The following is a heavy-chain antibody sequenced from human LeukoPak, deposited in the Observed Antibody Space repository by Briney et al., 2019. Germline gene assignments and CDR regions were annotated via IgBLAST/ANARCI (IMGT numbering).Heavy chain of an antibody. CDR1: GGSISSSSYY. Sequence: SETLSLTCTVSGGSISSSSYYWGWIRQPPGKGLEWIGSIYYSGSTYYNPSLKSRVTISVDTSKNQFSLKLSSVTAADTAVYYCARDQWGWEPRHYFDYWGQGTLVTVSS. CDR3: ARDQWGWEPRHYFDY. V-gene: IGHV4-39*07. D-gene: IGHD1-26*01. CDR2: IYYSGST. J-gene: IGHJ4*02.